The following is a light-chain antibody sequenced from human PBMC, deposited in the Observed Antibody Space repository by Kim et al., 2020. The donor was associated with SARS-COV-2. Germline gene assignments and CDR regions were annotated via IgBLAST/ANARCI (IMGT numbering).Light chain of an antibody. CDR3: SSYTISSTYV. J-gene: IGLJ1*01. CDR2: DVS. CDR1: SSDVGGYNY. V-gene: IGLV2-14*01. Sequence: QSALTQPASVSGSPGQSITITCTGTSSDVGGYNYVYWYQQHPGKASKLMIYDVSKRHSGVSNRFSGSKSGNTAALTFSGLQAEDEADYYCSSYTISSTYVFGSG.